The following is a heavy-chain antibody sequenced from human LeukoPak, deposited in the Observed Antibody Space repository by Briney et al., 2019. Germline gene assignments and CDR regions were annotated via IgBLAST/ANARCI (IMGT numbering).Heavy chain of an antibody. CDR1: GLTFSSYW. V-gene: IGHV3-74*01. CDR3: ARMIVGADYSDY. J-gene: IGHJ4*02. Sequence: PGGSLRLSCAASGLTFSSYWMHWVRQAPGKGLVWVSRINSDGSSTSYADSVKGRFTISRDNAKNTLYLQMNSLRAEDTAVYYCARMIVGADYSDYWGQGTLVTVSS. CDR2: INSDGSST. D-gene: IGHD1-26*01.